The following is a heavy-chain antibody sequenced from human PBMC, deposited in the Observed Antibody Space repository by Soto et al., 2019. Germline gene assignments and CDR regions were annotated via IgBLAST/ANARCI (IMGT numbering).Heavy chain of an antibody. CDR2: ISYDGSNK. V-gene: IGHV3-30*18. CDR3: AKDPPRSSGWRLTTEYYFDY. J-gene: IGHJ4*02. Sequence: GGSLRLSCAASGFTFSSYGMHWVRQAPGKGLEWVAVISYDGSNKYYADSVKGRFTISRDNSKNTLYLQMNSLRAEDTAVYYCAKDPPRSSGWRLTTEYYFDYWGQGTLVTVSS. D-gene: IGHD6-19*01. CDR1: GFTFSSYG.